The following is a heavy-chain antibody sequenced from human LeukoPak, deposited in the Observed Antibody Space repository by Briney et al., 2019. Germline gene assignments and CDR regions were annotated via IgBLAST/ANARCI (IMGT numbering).Heavy chain of an antibody. J-gene: IGHJ3*02. CDR3: AMPLGYCSGGSCYLIRKDAFDI. V-gene: IGHV4-39*07. CDR2: IYYSGST. Sequence: SETLSLTCTVSGGSISSSSYYWGWIRQPPGKGLEWIGSIYYSGSTYYNPSLKSRVTISVDTSKNQFSLKLSSVTAADTAVYYCAMPLGYCSGGSCYLIRKDAFDIWGQGTMVTVSS. D-gene: IGHD2-15*01. CDR1: GGSISSSSYY.